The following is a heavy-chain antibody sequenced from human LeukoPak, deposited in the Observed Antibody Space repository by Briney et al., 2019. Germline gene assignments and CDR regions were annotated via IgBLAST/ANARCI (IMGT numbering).Heavy chain of an antibody. Sequence: GGSLRLSRAASGFTFSNAWMSWVRPAPGKGREWVGRIKSKTDGGTTDYAAPVKDRFTISRDDSKNTLYLQMNSLKTEDTAVYYCTTWYYYDSSGFDYWGQGTLVTVSS. CDR1: GFTFSNAW. CDR2: IKSKTDGGTT. V-gene: IGHV3-15*01. CDR3: TTWYYYDSSGFDY. D-gene: IGHD3-22*01. J-gene: IGHJ4*02.